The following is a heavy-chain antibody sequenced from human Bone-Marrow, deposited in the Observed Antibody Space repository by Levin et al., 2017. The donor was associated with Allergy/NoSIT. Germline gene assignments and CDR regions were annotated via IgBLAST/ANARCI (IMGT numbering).Heavy chain of an antibody. CDR3: ARRWGSYRQFDY. CDR1: GYTFTSYD. J-gene: IGHJ4*02. V-gene: IGHV1-8*01. Sequence: ASVKVSCKASGYTFTSYDINWVRQATGQGLEWMGWMNPNSGNTGYAQKFQGRVTMTRNTSISTAYMELSSLRSEDTAVYYCARRWGSYRQFDYWGQGTLVTVSS. CDR2: MNPNSGNT. D-gene: IGHD3-16*02.